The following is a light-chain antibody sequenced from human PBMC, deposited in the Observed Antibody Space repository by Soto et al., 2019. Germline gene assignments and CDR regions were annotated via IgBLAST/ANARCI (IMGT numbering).Light chain of an antibody. Sequence: EVMMTQFPDTVSVTPGETVTLSCGASQSVRTNLAWYQQRPGQAPILLIHYSSTRASDIPARFSGSGSGTNFTLAISSLQSEDFALYYCQTYAYWPETFGQGTTVEIK. CDR1: QSVRTN. V-gene: IGKV3D-15*01. CDR3: QTYAYWPET. CDR2: YSS. J-gene: IGKJ1*01.